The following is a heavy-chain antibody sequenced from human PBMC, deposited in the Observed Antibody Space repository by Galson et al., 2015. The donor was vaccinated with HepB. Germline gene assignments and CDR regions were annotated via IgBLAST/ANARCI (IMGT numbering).Heavy chain of an antibody. J-gene: IGHJ4*02. CDR2: IIPIFGTA. D-gene: IGHD6-13*01. CDR3: ARGGIAARRSFDY. CDR1: GGTFSSYA. Sequence: SVKVSCKASGGTFSSYAISWVRQAPGQGLEWMGGIIPIFGTANYAQKFQGRVTITADESTSTAYMELSSLRSEDTAVYYCARGGIAARRSFDYCGQGTLVTVSS. V-gene: IGHV1-69*13.